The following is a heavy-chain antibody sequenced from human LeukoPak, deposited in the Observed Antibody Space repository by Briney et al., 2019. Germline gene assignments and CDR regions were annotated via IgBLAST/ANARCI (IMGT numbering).Heavy chain of an antibody. Sequence: ETLSLTCAVYGGSFSGYYWSWIRQAPGKGLEWVSAISGSGGSTYYADSVKGRFTISRDNSKNTLYLQMNSLRAEDTAVYFCARATWDPNYYYYMDVWGKGTTVTISS. CDR2: ISGSGGST. V-gene: IGHV3-23*01. CDR1: GGSFSGYY. D-gene: IGHD1-26*01. CDR3: ARATWDPNYYYYMDV. J-gene: IGHJ6*03.